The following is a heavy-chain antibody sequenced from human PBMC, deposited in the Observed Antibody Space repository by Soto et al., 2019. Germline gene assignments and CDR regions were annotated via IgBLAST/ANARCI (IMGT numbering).Heavy chain of an antibody. CDR1: GFTFSSYA. CDR3: ARARGYYDSSGYDV. CDR2: ISGSGGRT. D-gene: IGHD3-22*01. V-gene: IGHV3-23*01. J-gene: IGHJ6*02. Sequence: EVQLLESGGNLVQPGGSLRLSCAASGFTFSSYAMSWVRQAPGKGLEWVSGISGSGGRTYYADSVKGRFTISRDNSKNTLYLQMNSLRAEDTAVYYCARARGYYDSSGYDVWGQGTTVTVSS.